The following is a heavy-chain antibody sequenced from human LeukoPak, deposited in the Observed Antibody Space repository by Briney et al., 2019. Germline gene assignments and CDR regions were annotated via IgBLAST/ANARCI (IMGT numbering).Heavy chain of an antibody. CDR1: GFTFSVYY. CDR2: ISSSGSTT. Sequence: GGSLRLSCAASGFTFSVYYMSWVRQAPGKGLEWVSYISSSGSTTYYADSVKGRFTISRDNAKNSLYLQMNSLRAEDTAVYYCASYYGDYGLTFDYWGQGTLVTVSS. J-gene: IGHJ4*02. CDR3: ASYYGDYGLTFDY. D-gene: IGHD4-17*01. V-gene: IGHV3-11*01.